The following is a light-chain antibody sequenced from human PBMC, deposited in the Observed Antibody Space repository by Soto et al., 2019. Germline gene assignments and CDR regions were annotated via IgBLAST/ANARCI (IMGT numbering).Light chain of an antibody. CDR2: AVS. V-gene: IGLV2-14*01. Sequence: QSALTQPASVSGSPGQSITISCTGTSSDVGAYNYVSWYQQHPGKAPKLMIFAVSNRPSGVSDLFSGSKSGTTASLTISRLQVEDEADYYCSSHTISNTLVFGGGTKLTVL. J-gene: IGLJ2*01. CDR3: SSHTISNTLV. CDR1: SSDVGAYNY.